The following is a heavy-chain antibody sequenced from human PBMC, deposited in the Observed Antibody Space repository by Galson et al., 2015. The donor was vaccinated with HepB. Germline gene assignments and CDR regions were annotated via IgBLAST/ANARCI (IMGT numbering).Heavy chain of an antibody. D-gene: IGHD3-9*01. CDR1: GYTFTSYG. V-gene: IGHV1-18*01. J-gene: IGHJ6*02. Sequence: SVKVSCKASGYTFTSYGISWVRQAPGQGLEWMGWISAYNGNTNYAQKLQGRVTMTTDTSTSTAYMELRSLRSDDTAVYYCARDPDYDILTGPPGGGMDVWGQGTTVTVSS. CDR2: ISAYNGNT. CDR3: ARDPDYDILTGPPGGGMDV.